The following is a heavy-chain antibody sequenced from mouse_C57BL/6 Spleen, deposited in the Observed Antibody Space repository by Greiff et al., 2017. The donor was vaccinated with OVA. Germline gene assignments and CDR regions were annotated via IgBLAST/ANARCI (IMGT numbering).Heavy chain of an antibody. CDR1: GFTFSSYA. D-gene: IGHD1-1*01. Sequence: EVKLMESGGGLVKPGGSLKLSCAASGFTFSSYAMSWVRQTPEKRLEWVATISDGGSYTYYPDNVKGRFTISRDNAKNNLYLQMSHLKSEDTAMYYCARENYGSSSLFDYWGQGTTLTVSS. J-gene: IGHJ2*01. CDR2: ISDGGSYT. V-gene: IGHV5-4*01. CDR3: ARENYGSSSLFDY.